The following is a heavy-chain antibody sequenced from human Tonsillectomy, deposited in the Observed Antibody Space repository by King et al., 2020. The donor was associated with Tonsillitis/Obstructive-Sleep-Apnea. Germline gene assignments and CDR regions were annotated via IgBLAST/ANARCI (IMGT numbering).Heavy chain of an antibody. CDR1: GGSISSSSYY. J-gene: IGHJ4*02. Sequence: VQLQESGPGLVKPSETLSLTCTVSGGSISSSSYYWGWIRQPPGKGLEWIGRIYYSGSTDYNPSLKSRVTISVDTSKNQFSLKLSSVTAADTAVYYCARPGYYYDSSGYRTYYFDYWGQGTLVTVSS. V-gene: IGHV4-39*01. CDR3: ARPGYYYDSSGYRTYYFDY. D-gene: IGHD3-22*01. CDR2: IYYSGST.